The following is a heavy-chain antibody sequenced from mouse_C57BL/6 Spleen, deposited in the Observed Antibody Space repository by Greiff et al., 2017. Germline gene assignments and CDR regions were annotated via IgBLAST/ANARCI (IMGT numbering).Heavy chain of an antibody. D-gene: IGHD2-3*01. J-gene: IGHJ4*01. Sequence: QVHVKQSGPGLVQPSQSLSITCTVSGFSLTSYGVHWVRQSPGKGLEWLGVIWSGGSTDYNAAFISRLGISKDNSKSQVFFRMNSLQAYDTAIYYCAIKGDGYDAMDYWGQGTSVTVSS. V-gene: IGHV2-2*01. CDR2: IWSGGST. CDR3: AIKGDGYDAMDY. CDR1: GFSLTSYG.